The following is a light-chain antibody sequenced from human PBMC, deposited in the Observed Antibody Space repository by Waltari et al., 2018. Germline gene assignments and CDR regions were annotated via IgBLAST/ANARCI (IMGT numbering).Light chain of an antibody. CDR3: HSRDSSGHLVV. CDR1: SLRTYF. J-gene: IGLJ2*01. V-gene: IGLV3-19*01. CDR2: GKN. Sequence: SSELTQDRAVSVALGQTVWITCQGESLRTYFAHWYQQKTGQAPVLVVYGKNNRPSGIPDRFSGSGSGNTASLTITGAQAEDEGDYYCHSRDSSGHLVVFGGGTKLTVL.